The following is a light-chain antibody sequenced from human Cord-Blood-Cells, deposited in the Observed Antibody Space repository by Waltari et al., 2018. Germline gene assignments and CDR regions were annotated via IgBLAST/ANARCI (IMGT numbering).Light chain of an antibody. V-gene: IGKV3-20*01. CDR1: QSVSSSY. CDR2: GAS. CDR3: QQYGSSRT. Sequence: EIVLTQSPGTLSLSPGESATLSCRASQSVSSSYLAWYQQKPGQAHRLLIYGASSRATGIPDGFSGSGSGTDFTLTISRLEPEDFAVYYCQQYGSSRTFGQGTKVEIK. J-gene: IGKJ1*01.